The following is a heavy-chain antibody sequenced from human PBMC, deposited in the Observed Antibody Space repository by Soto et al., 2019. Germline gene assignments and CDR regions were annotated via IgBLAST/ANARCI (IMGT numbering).Heavy chain of an antibody. CDR1: GYTFTRYG. V-gene: IGHV1-18*01. CDR2: ISGYNGDT. Sequence: QGQLVQSEAEVKKPGASVKVSCKASGYTFTRYGISWVRQAPGQGLEWMGWISGYNGDTNYAQKFQDRVSMTIDTSTGTAYMELRSLTSDDTAVYYCATNGQPPYYYYGLDVWGQGTKVTVSS. D-gene: IGHD2-8*01. CDR3: ATNGQPPYYYYGLDV. J-gene: IGHJ6*02.